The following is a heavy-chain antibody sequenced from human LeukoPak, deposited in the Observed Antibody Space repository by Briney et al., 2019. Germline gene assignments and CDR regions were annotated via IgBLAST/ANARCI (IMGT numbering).Heavy chain of an antibody. CDR1: GYTFTSYG. V-gene: IGHV1-18*01. D-gene: IGHD2-2*01. Sequence: ASVKVSCKASGYTFTSYGISWVRQAPGQGLEWMGWISAYNGNTNYAQKLQGRVTMTTDTSTSTAYMELRSLRSDDTAVYYCARAPTVPSRQDAFDIWGQGTMVTVSS. J-gene: IGHJ3*02. CDR2: ISAYNGNT. CDR3: ARAPTVPSRQDAFDI.